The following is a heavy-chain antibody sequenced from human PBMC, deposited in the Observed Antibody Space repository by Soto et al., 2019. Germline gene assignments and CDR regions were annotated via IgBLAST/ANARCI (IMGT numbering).Heavy chain of an antibody. CDR2: INADYGNT. J-gene: IGHJ6*02. CDR1: GYTFYSHS. D-gene: IGHD5-18*01. CDR3: ARCIQGDYYYGMDV. V-gene: IGHV1-18*01. Sequence: ASVKVSCKASGYTFYSHSISWVRQAPGQGLEWMGRINADYGNTQYAQKFRGRVTMTTDTSTTTVYMELTNLRSDDAAVYYCARCIQGDYYYGMDVWGQGTTVTVSS.